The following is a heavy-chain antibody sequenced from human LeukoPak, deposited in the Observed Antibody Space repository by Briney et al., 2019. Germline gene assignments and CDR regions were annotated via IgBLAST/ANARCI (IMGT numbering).Heavy chain of an antibody. Sequence: ASVKVSCKVSGYTLTELSMHWVRQAPGKGLEWMGGFDPEDGETIYAQKFQGRVTMTEDISTDTAYMELSSLRSEDTAVYYCAMFYGSGSYYPRYVYWGQGTLVTVSS. CDR3: AMFYGSGSYYPRYVY. CDR1: GYTLTELS. CDR2: FDPEDGET. V-gene: IGHV1-24*01. J-gene: IGHJ4*02. D-gene: IGHD3-10*01.